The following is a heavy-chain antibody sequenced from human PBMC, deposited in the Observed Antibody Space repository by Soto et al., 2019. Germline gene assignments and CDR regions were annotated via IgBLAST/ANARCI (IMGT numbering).Heavy chain of an antibody. CDR2: IDTSSRTK. V-gene: IGHV3-48*02. D-gene: IGHD3-22*01. CDR1: GFTFISYS. J-gene: IGHJ3*02. Sequence: GGSLRLSCAASGFTFISYSMTWVRQAPGKGLEWVSYIDTSSRTKFYADSVKGRFTISRDNAKNSLFLQMNSLSDEDTAVYYCARDRYYESSGYYTDAFDIWGQGTMVTVSS. CDR3: ARDRYYESSGYYTDAFDI.